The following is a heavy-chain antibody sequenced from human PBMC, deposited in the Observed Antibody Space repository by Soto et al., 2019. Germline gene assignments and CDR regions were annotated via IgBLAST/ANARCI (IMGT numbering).Heavy chain of an antibody. V-gene: IGHV1-18*01. CDR3: ARVSVTISITTDAFDI. D-gene: IGHD3-9*01. J-gene: IGHJ3*02. CDR1: GYTFTSYG. Sequence: ASVKVSCKASGYTFTSYGISWVRQAPGQGLEWMGWISAYNGNTNYAQKLQGRVTMTTDTSTSTAYMELRSLRSDDTAVYYCARVSVTISITTDAFDIWGQGTMVTVSS. CDR2: ISAYNGNT.